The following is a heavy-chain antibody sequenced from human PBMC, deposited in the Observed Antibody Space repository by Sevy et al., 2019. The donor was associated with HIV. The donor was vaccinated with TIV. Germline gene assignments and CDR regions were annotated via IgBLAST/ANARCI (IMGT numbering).Heavy chain of an antibody. CDR3: ARHRGYSYGHSDY. D-gene: IGHD5-18*01. J-gene: IGHJ4*02. Sequence: ASVKVSCKDSGGTFSSYAISWVRQAPGQGLEWMGGIIPIFGTANYAQKFQGRVTITADESTSTAYMELSSLRSEDTAVYYCARHRGYSYGHSDYWGQGTLVTVSS. CDR2: IIPIFGTA. V-gene: IGHV1-69*13. CDR1: GGTFSSYA.